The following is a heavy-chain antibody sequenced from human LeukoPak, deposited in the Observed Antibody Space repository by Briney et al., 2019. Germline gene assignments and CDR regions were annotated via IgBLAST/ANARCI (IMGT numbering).Heavy chain of an antibody. J-gene: IGHJ4*02. CDR3: ASAPTGWSGHGKNFYY. V-gene: IGHV1-2*06. D-gene: IGHD2-15*01. CDR2: INPNRGGT. Sequence: GASVKVSCKASGYTFTGYYMHWVRQAPGQGLEWMGRINPNRGGTNYAQKFQGRVTMTRDTSISTAYMELSRLRSDDTAVYYFASAPTGWSGHGKNFYYWGQGTLVTVSS. CDR1: GYTFTGYY.